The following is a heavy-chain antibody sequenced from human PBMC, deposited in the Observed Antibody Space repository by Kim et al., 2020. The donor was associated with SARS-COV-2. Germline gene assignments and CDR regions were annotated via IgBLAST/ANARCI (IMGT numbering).Heavy chain of an antibody. Sequence: GGSLRLSCAASGFTFSSYSMNWVRQAPGKGLEWVSYISSSSSTIYYADSVKGRFTISRDNAKNSLYLQMNSLRDEDTAVYYCARVQFHRGDNAFDIWGQGTMVTVSS. CDR1: GFTFSSYS. V-gene: IGHV3-48*02. CDR2: ISSSSSTI. J-gene: IGHJ3*02. CDR3: ARVQFHRGDNAFDI. D-gene: IGHD3-10*01.